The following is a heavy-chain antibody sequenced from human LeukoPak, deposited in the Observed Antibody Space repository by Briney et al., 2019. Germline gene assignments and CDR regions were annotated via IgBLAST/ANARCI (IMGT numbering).Heavy chain of an antibody. CDR3: TKQTEQQLAYAVYFHH. Sequence: GGSLRLSCTASGFTFGDYAMSWFRQAPGKGLEWVGFIRSKAFGGTTEYAASVKGRFTISRDDSKSIAYLQMNSLKTEDTAVYYCTKQTEQQLAYAVYFHHWGQGTLVTVSS. CDR2: IRSKAFGGTT. V-gene: IGHV3-49*03. J-gene: IGHJ1*01. CDR1: GFTFGDYA. D-gene: IGHD6-13*01.